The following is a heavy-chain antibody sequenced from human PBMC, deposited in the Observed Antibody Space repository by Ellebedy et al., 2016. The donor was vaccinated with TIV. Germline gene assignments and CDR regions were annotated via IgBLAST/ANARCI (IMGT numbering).Heavy chain of an antibody. Sequence: PGGSLRLSCTASGFTVTSNYMNWIRQAPGKGLEWVSVTYSGGTTYYADSVKGRFTISRDHFKNTLYLQMNSLRAEDTAVYYCAQDRYCSGGSCYWVAHWGQGTLVTVSS. V-gene: IGHV3-53*01. CDR2: TYSGGTT. CDR3: AQDRYCSGGSCYWVAH. J-gene: IGHJ5*02. CDR1: GFTVTSNY. D-gene: IGHD2-15*01.